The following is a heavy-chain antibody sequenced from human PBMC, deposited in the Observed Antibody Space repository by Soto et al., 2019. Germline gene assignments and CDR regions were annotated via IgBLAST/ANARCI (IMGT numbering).Heavy chain of an antibody. Sequence: EVQLGESWGGLVQPGGSLRLSCVGSGFIFGRACMTGLRQAPGEGLECVAETPPHGRATSYGVSVRGRFTISRDDTRNSMFLQMNSLTVEDTAIYYCARAGSWSWPDCGRGTLVTVSS. CDR2: TPPHGRAT. CDR3: ARAGSWSWPD. CDR1: GFIFGRAC. V-gene: IGHV3-7*04. J-gene: IGHJ4*02.